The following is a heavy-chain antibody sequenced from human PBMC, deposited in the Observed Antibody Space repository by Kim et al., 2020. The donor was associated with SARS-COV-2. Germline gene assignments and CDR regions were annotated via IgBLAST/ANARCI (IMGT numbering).Heavy chain of an antibody. J-gene: IGHJ4*02. CDR3: ARENIGITGTTFDY. V-gene: IGHV3-30*07. Sequence: ADSVKGRFTISRDNSKNTLYLQMNSLRAEDTAVYYCARENIGITGTTFDYWGQGTLVTVSS. D-gene: IGHD1-7*01.